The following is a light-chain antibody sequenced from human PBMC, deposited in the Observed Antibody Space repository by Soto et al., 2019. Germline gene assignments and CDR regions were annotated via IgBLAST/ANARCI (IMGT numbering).Light chain of an antibody. CDR3: SSFTTSSTYV. CDR2: DVT. V-gene: IGLV2-18*02. J-gene: IGLJ1*01. CDR1: SSDVGSNNR. Sequence: QSALTQPPSVSGSPGQSVAISCSGSSSDVGSNNRVSWYQQSPGTAPKLMIYDVTNRPSGVPDRFSGSKSGNTASLTISGLPAEDEADYYCSSFTTSSTYVFGTGTKLTVL.